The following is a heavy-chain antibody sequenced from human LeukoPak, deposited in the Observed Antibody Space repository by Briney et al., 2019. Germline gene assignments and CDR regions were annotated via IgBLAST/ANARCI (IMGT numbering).Heavy chain of an antibody. CDR1: GGSISSSNW. CDR2: IYHSGST. V-gene: IGHV4-4*02. J-gene: IGHJ3*02. Sequence: SETLSLTCAVSGGSISSSNWWSWVRQPPGKGLEWIGEIYHSGSTNYNPSLKSRVTISVDKSKNQFSLKLSSVTAADTAVYYCARRESGWYGDAFDIWGQGTMVTVSS. D-gene: IGHD6-19*01. CDR3: ARRESGWYGDAFDI.